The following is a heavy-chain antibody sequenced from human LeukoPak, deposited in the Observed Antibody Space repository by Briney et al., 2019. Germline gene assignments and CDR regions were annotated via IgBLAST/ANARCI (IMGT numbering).Heavy chain of an antibody. CDR1: GIIFSDAW. J-gene: IGHJ4*02. D-gene: IGHD5-12*01. CDR3: AKDRRPYSGYDPFDH. V-gene: IGHV3-15*01. CDR2: IKSKGGGGTA. Sequence: GGSLRLSCTASGIIFSDAWMTWVRQAPGKGPEWVGRIKSKGGGGTADYGSPVKGRFTISRDNSRNTLYLQMNSLRSEDTAVYFCAKDRRPYSGYDPFDHWGQGTLVTVSS.